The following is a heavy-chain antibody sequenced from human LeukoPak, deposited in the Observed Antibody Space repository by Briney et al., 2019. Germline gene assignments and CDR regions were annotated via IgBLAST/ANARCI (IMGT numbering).Heavy chain of an antibody. Sequence: PSETLSLTCTVSGGSISSFYWSWIRQPPGKGREWIGYVKYSGDTNYNPSLKSRVSISVDTSTDRFSLRLSPVTAADTAVYYCARGAAWEYGDGMDVWGQGTTVTVSS. CDR2: VKYSGDT. J-gene: IGHJ6*02. CDR1: GGSISSFY. V-gene: IGHV4-59*01. D-gene: IGHD6-25*01. CDR3: ARGAAWEYGDGMDV.